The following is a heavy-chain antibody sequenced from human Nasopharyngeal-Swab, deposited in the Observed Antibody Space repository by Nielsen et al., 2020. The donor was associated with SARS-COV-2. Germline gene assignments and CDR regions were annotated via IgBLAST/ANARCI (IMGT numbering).Heavy chain of an antibody. CDR3: ARDRAYSNYAIYMDV. D-gene: IGHD4-11*01. CDR1: GYTFTSYA. CDR2: INAGNGNT. V-gene: IGHV1-3*01. J-gene: IGHJ6*03. Sequence: ASVKVSCKASGYTFTSYAMHWVRQAPGQRLEWMGWINAGNGNTKYSQKFQGRVTITRDTSASTAYMELSSLRSEDTAVYYCARDRAYSNYAIYMDVWGKGTTVTVSS.